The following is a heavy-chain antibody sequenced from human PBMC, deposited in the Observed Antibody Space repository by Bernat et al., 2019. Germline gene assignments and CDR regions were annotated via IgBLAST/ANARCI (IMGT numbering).Heavy chain of an antibody. J-gene: IGHJ5*02. D-gene: IGHD2-2*01. V-gene: IGHV1-46*03. CDR2: IKPSGGST. CDR3: ASTLIVVPAGMGWFDP. Sequence: QVQLVQSGAEVKKPGASVKVSCKASGYTFTSYYMHWVRQAPGQGLEWMGIIKPSGGSTSDAQKFQGRVTMTRHTSTSRVYLELSSLGSEDTAVYYGASTLIVVPAGMGWFDPWGQGTLVTVSS. CDR1: GYTFTSYY.